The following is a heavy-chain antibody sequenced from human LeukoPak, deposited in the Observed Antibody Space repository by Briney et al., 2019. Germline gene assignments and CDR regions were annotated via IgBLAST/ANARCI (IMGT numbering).Heavy chain of an antibody. J-gene: IGHJ3*02. CDR3: ARPRVRARAFDI. CDR2: INHSGST. V-gene: IGHV4-34*01. CDR1: GGSFSGYY. Sequence: PSETLSLTCAVYGGSFSGYYWSWIRQPPGKGLEWIGEINHSGSTNYNPSLKSRVTISVDTSKNQFSLKLSSVTAADPAVYYCARPRVRARAFDIWGQGTMVTVSS. D-gene: IGHD3-10*01.